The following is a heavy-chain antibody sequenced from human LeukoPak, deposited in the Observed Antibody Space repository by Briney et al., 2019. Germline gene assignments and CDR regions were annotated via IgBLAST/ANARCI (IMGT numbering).Heavy chain of an antibody. CDR3: ARMRGRYCSCNGCYVEY. CDR2: ISHDGDHK. CDR1: GFTFSSYG. V-gene: IGHV3-30*19. D-gene: IGHD2-2*01. J-gene: IGHJ4*02. Sequence: PGGSLRLSCAASGFTFSSYGMHWVRQAPGTGLEWVAVISHDGDHKYHADSVKGRFTISRDNSKNTLYLQMNSLRVEDTAVYYCARMRGRYCSCNGCYVEYWGQGALVTVSS.